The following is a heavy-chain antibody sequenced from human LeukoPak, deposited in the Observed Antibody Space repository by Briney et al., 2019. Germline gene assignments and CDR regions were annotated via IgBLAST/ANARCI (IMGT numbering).Heavy chain of an antibody. CDR1: GYTFTSYA. CDR3: AREPVDTAMVGWEAFDI. J-gene: IGHJ3*02. V-gene: IGHV1-3*01. CDR2: INAGNGNT. D-gene: IGHD5-18*01. Sequence: ASVKVSCKASGYTFTSYAMHWVRQAPGQRLEWMGWINAGNGNTKYSQKFQGRVTITRDTSASTAYMELSSLRSEDTAVYYCAREPVDTAMVGWEAFDIWGQGTMVTVSS.